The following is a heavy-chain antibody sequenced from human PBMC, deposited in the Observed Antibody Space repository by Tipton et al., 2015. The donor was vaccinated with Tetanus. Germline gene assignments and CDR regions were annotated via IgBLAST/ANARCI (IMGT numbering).Heavy chain of an antibody. J-gene: IGHJ4*02. CDR1: GGSFSGYY. CDR3: ARGNGYSGYHHYFDY. V-gene: IGHV4-34*11. D-gene: IGHD5-12*01. Sequence: TLSLTCAVYGGSFSGYYWSWIRQPPGKGLEWIGYSYYVGSPNHNPSLKGRVSISRDTSTNQVSLKLTSVTAADTAVYYCARGNGYSGYHHYFDYWGQGILVTVSS. CDR2: SYYVGSP.